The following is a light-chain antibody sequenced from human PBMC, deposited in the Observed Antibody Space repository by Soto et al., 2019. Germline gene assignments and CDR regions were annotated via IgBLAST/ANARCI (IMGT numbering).Light chain of an antibody. V-gene: IGKV3-15*01. J-gene: IGKJ5*01. Sequence: EILMTQSPATVSVSPGARATLSCRASQSVSRKLAWYQHKPGQAPRLLIYDTSTRAADIPARFSGSGSGTDFTLTISSLQSEDFAVYYCQLYNHWRSISFGQGTRLEVK. CDR2: DTS. CDR1: QSVSRK. CDR3: QLYNHWRSIS.